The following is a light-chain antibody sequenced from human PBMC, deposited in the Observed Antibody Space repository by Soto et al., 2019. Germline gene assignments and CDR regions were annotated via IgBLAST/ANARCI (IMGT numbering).Light chain of an antibody. CDR1: HDISTF. CDR3: QQLYTLPFT. Sequence: EIQMTHSLSTLAASVGDGVAITGRAGHDISTFLAWYQQKPGKAPKLLIYEASTLQSGVPSRFSGSGSGTEFTLTISGLLPEDFAAYHCQQLYTLPFTFGQGTRPEI. CDR2: EAS. V-gene: IGKV1-9*01. J-gene: IGKJ5*01.